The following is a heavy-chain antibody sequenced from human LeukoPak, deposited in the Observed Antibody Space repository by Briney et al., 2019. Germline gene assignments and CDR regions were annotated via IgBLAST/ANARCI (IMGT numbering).Heavy chain of an antibody. CDR1: GGSISSSNCY. Sequence: PSETLSLTCTVSGGSISSSNCYWGWIRQPPGKGLEWIGTIYYSGDSYYNPSLKSRASISVDTSKNRFSLNLNSVTAADTAVYFCARHENIIMVPTAHAFDYWGQGALVTVSS. CDR2: IYYSGDS. V-gene: IGHV4-39*01. J-gene: IGHJ4*02. D-gene: IGHD2/OR15-2a*01. CDR3: ARHENIIMVPTAHAFDY.